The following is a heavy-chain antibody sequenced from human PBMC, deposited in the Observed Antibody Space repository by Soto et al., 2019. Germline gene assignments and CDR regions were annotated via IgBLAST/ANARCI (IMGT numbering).Heavy chain of an antibody. V-gene: IGHV3-7*05. CDR3: ARLGSGSYYFDF. D-gene: IGHD1-26*01. CDR1: GFTLSRSW. CDR2: IKQDGSEK. J-gene: IGHJ4*01. Sequence: EVQLVESGGGLVQPGGSLRLSCAVSGFTLSRSWMSCVRQAPGKGLEWVAIIKQDGSEKYYVESVKGRFIISRDNAENFLYLQLNSLRVEDTAMYYCARLGSGSYYFDFWGHGTLVTVSS.